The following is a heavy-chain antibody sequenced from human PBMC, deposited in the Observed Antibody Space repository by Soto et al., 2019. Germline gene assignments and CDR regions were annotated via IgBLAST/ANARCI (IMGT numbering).Heavy chain of an antibody. V-gene: IGHV3-30*18. J-gene: IGHJ4*02. Sequence: LRLSCAASGFTFSSYGMHWVRQAPGKGLEWVAVISYDGSNKYYADSVKGRFTISRDNSKNTLYLQMNSLRAEDTAVYYCAKEATYYDFWSGYYPAGYFDYWGQGTLVTVSS. D-gene: IGHD3-3*01. CDR3: AKEATYYDFWSGYYPAGYFDY. CDR2: ISYDGSNK. CDR1: GFTFSSYG.